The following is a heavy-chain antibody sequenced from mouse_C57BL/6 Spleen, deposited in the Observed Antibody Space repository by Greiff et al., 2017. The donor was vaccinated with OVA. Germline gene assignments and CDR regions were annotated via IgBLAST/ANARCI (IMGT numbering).Heavy chain of an antibody. CDR2: IDPSDSYT. V-gene: IGHV1-69*01. CDR3: ERHPLAY. CDR1: GYTFTSYW. J-gene: IGHJ3*01. Sequence: QVQLQQPGAELVMPGASVKLSCKASGYTFTSYWMHWVKQRPGQGLEWIGEIDPSDSYTNYNQKFKGKSTLTVDKSSSTAYMQLSSLTSEDSAVYYYERHPLAYWGQGTLVTVSA.